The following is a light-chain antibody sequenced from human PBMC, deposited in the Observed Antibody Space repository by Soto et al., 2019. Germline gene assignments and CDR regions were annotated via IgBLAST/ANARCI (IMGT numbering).Light chain of an antibody. V-gene: IGLV1-44*01. CDR1: SSNIGSNT. J-gene: IGLJ2*01. Sequence: QSVLTQPPSASGTPGQRVTLSCSGSSSNIGSNTVNWYQQLPGTAPKLLIYSNNQRPSGVPDRFSGSKSGTSASLAISGLQSEDEADYYCAAWDDSLNGYVGFGGGTKLTVL. CDR2: SNN. CDR3: AAWDDSLNGYVG.